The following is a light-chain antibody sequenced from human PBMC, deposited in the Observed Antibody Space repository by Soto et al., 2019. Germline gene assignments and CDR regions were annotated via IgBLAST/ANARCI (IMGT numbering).Light chain of an antibody. J-gene: IGLJ2*01. CDR3: QSYDSSLSGVV. V-gene: IGLV1-40*01. Sequence: QSVLTQPPSVSGAPGQRVTISCTGSSSNIGAGYDVHWYLQLPGTAPKLLIYGNINRPSGVPDRFSGSKSGTSASLAITGLQAEDDADYYCQSYDSSLSGVVFGGGTKLTVL. CDR1: SSNIGAGYD. CDR2: GNI.